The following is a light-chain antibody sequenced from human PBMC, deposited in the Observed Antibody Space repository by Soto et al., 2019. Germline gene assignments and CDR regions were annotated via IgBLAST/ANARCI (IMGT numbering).Light chain of an antibody. V-gene: IGKV3-15*01. J-gene: IGKJ4*01. CDR3: QQYNNWPRT. CDR1: QTVRNN. CDR2: GAS. Sequence: EIGLTQSPATLSLSPGERAALSCRASQTVRNNYLAWYQQKPGQAPRLLIYGASTRATGIPARFSGSGSGTEFTLTISSLQSEDFAVYYCQQYNNWPRTFGGGTKVDIK.